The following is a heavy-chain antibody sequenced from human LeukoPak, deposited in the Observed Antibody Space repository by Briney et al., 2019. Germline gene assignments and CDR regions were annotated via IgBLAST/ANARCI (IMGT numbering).Heavy chain of an antibody. D-gene: IGHD3-10*01. CDR2: IYYSGST. J-gene: IGHJ6*02. Sequence: PSETLSLTCAVSGGSISSYYWSWIRQPPGKGLEWIGYIYYSGSTNYNPSLKSRVTISVDTSKNQFSLKLSSVTAADTAVYYCARACGSGSYYNYYYYGMDVWGQGTTVTVSS. CDR3: ARACGSGSYYNYYYYGMDV. V-gene: IGHV4-59*01. CDR1: GGSISSYY.